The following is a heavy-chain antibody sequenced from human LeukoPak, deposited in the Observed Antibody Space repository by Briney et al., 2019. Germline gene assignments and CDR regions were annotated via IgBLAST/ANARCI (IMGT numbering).Heavy chain of an antibody. CDR3: ARDPGARGLRGVIRPFDY. CDR2: THYRSKWYN. Sequence: SQTLSLTCAISGDSVSSNSAAWNWIRQSPSRGLEWLGRTHYRSKWYNDYAVSVKSRITINPDTSKNQFSLQLNSVTPEDTAVYYCARDPGARGLRGVIRPFDYWGQGTLVTVSS. CDR1: GDSVSSNSAA. V-gene: IGHV6-1*01. J-gene: IGHJ4*02. D-gene: IGHD3-10*01.